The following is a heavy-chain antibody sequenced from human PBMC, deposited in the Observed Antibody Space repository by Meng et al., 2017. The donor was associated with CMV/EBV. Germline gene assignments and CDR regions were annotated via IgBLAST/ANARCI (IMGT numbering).Heavy chain of an antibody. CDR3: ASWGGVVPADY. J-gene: IGHJ4*02. CDR1: GFTFSSYE. Sequence: GESLKISCAASGFTFSSYEMNWVRQAPGKGLEWVSYISSSGSTIYYADSVKGRFTISRDNAKNSLYLQRNSLRAEDTAVYYCASWGGVVPADYWGQGTLVTVSS. D-gene: IGHD2-2*01. CDR2: ISSSGSTI. V-gene: IGHV3-48*03.